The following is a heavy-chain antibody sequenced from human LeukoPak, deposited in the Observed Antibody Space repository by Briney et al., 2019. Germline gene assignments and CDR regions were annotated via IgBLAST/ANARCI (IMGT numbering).Heavy chain of an antibody. CDR3: ARGYSGGYSCLDY. CDR1: GYTFTNYG. V-gene: IGHV1-18*01. Sequence: ASVKVSCKDSGYTFTNYGITWVRQAPGQGLEWMGWISGYNGNIDYAQKLQGRVTMTTDTSTSTAYMEMRSLRSDDTAVYYCARGYSGGYSCLDYWGQGTLVTVSS. J-gene: IGHJ4*02. D-gene: IGHD3-22*01. CDR2: ISGYNGNI.